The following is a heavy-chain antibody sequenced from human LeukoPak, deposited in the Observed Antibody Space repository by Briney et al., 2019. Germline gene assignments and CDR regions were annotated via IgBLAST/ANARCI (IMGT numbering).Heavy chain of an antibody. J-gene: IGHJ3*02. D-gene: IGHD3-22*01. CDR3: ARGGPPITMIVDVAGNAFDI. Sequence: PSETLSLTCAVYGGSFSGYYWSWIRQPPGKGLEWIGEINHSGSTNYNPSLKSRVTISVDTSKNQFSLKLSSVTAADTAVYYCARGGPPITMIVDVAGNAFDIWGQGTVVTVSS. CDR1: GGSFSGYY. CDR2: INHSGST. V-gene: IGHV4-34*01.